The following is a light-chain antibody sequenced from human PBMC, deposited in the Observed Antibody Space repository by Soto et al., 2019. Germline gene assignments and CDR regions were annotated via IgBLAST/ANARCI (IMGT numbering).Light chain of an antibody. CDR2: RAS. CDR1: QGINSW. CDR3: QQTTTFPLT. V-gene: IGKV1-12*01. J-gene: IGKJ4*01. Sequence: DIQMTQSPSSVSASVGDRVTITCRASQGINSWLAWYQQKPGKAPKLLIYRASNLQSGVPSRFSGSGSGTDFTLTISGLQPADFATYYCQQTTTFPLTVGGGTKVEIK.